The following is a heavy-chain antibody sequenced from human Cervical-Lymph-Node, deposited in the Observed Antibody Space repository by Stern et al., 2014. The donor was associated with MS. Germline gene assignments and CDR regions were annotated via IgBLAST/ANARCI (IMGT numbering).Heavy chain of an antibody. CDR1: GGTFSSYD. D-gene: IGHD4-17*01. CDR2: LSPILGTA. V-gene: IGHV1-69*01. J-gene: IGHJ6*02. Sequence: QVQLVQSGAEVTNPGSSVKVSCKASGGTFSSYDISWARKAPGQGLEWMGGLSPILGTANYELKFPGRITISADESASTAYMELSSLRCEDTAVYYCASRDYGDYYYYGMDVWGQGTTVTVSS. CDR3: ASRDYGDYYYYGMDV.